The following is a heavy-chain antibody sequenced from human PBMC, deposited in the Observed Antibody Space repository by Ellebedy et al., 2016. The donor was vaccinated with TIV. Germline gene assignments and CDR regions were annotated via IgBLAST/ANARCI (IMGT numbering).Heavy chain of an antibody. J-gene: IGHJ4*02. CDR1: GFTFSDHY. CDR3: VTGDYFWGDY. Sequence: GESLKISCAVSGFTFSDHYMDWVRLAPGKGPEWVGRSRNKAKSYTTDYAASVKGRFTISRDDSKNSLYLQMNSLETEDTAVYHCVTGDYFWGDYWGQGTLVTVSS. V-gene: IGHV3-72*01. D-gene: IGHD3-16*01. CDR2: SRNKAKSYTT.